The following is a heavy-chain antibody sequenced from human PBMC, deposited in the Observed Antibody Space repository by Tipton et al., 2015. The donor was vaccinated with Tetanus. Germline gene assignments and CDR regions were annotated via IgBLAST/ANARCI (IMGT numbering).Heavy chain of an antibody. CDR1: GFIFSSYG. Sequence: SGFIFSSYGIHWVRQAPGKGLGWVAVSWYDGTDQYYADSVKGRFTLSRDNSKNTLYLEMNSLRAEDTALYYCAREADCSGGSCFSGDFDNWGQGTQVTVSS. D-gene: IGHD2-15*01. V-gene: IGHV3-33*01. CDR3: AREADCSGGSCFSGDFDN. J-gene: IGHJ4*02. CDR2: SWYDGTDQ.